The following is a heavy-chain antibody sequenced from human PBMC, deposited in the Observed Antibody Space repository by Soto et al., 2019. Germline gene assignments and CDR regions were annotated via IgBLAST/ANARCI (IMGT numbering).Heavy chain of an antibody. CDR2: ISGNGGTT. V-gene: IGHV3-23*01. D-gene: IGHD1-1*01. Sequence: EVQLLESGGALVQPGGSLRRSGAASGFTFSSTAMSWVRQAPGKGLEWVSTISGNGGTTYYACSVRGRLTNSRDNSKNTVYLQMNRLTGEDTAVDYCAHRTGFDYWGQGTLVTVSS. J-gene: IGHJ4*02. CDR3: AHRTGFDY. CDR1: GFTFSSTA.